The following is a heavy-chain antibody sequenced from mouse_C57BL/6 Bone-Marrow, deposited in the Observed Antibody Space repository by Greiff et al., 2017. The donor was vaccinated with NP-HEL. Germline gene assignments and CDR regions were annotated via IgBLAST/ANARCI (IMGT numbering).Heavy chain of an antibody. D-gene: IGHD2-3*01. Sequence: QVQLQQPGAELVMPGASVKLSCKASGYTFTSYWMPWVKQRPGQGLEWIGEIDPSDSYTNYNQKFHGKSTLTVVKSSSTAYKQLNSLTSEDSSVYYCARHDGYPAWFAYWGQGTLVTVSA. J-gene: IGHJ3*01. CDR1: GYTFTSYW. V-gene: IGHV1-69*01. CDR2: IDPSDSYT. CDR3: ARHDGYPAWFAY.